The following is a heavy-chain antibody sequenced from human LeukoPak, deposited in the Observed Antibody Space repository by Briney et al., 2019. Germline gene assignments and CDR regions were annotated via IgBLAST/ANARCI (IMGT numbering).Heavy chain of an antibody. V-gene: IGHV3-21*01. CDR3: ARHEYYYDSSGYYSDAFDI. Sequence: GGSLRLSCAASGFTFSTYSVNWVRQAPGKGLEWVSSISGSSTYIYYADSVKGRFTISRDNAKNSLYLQMNSLRAEDTAVYYCARHEYYYDSSGYYSDAFDIWGQGTMVTVSS. D-gene: IGHD3-22*01. J-gene: IGHJ3*02. CDR1: GFTFSTYS. CDR2: ISGSSTYI.